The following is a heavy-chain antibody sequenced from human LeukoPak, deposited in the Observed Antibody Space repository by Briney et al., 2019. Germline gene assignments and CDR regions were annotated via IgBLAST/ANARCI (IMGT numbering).Heavy chain of an antibody. CDR3: AKGSVGNADFAS. D-gene: IGHD6-25*01. Sequence: GGSLRLSCAASGFTFSSFSMTWVRQAQGKGLEWVSSIIVSGTTYYADSVKGRFTISRDSFRGTLFLQMDSLRVEDTAVYFCAKGSVGNADFASWGQGALVTVSS. CDR1: GFTFSSFS. V-gene: IGHV3-23*01. J-gene: IGHJ4*02. CDR2: IIVSGTT.